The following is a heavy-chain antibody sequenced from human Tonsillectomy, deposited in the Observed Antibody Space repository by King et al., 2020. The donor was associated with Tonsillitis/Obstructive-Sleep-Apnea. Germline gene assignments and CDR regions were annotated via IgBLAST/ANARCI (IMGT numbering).Heavy chain of an antibody. CDR2: INTETGNP. Sequence: QLVQSGSELKKPGASVKVSCKASGYTFTSYTMDWVRQAPGQGLEWIGWINTETGNPTYVQGFTGRFVFSLDTSVSTAYLQISSLKAEDTAVYYCARDGSGTYRYYYYMDVWGKGTTVTVSS. D-gene: IGHD3-10*01. J-gene: IGHJ6*03. V-gene: IGHV7-4-1*02. CDR3: ARDGSGTYRYYYYMDV. CDR1: GYTFTSYT.